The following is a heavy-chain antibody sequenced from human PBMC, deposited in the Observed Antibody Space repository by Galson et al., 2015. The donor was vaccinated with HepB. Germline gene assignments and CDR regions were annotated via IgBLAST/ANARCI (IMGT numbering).Heavy chain of an antibody. Sequence: VKVSCKASGFTFTSSAVQWVRQARGQRLEWIGWIVVGSGNTNYAQKFQERVTITRDMSTSTAYMELSSLRSEDTAVYYCAAQRVAAAGKGSSHYFDYWGQGTLVTVSS. CDR2: IVVGSGNT. D-gene: IGHD6-13*01. J-gene: IGHJ4*02. CDR3: AAQRVAAAGKGSSHYFDY. CDR1: GFTFTSSA. V-gene: IGHV1-58*01.